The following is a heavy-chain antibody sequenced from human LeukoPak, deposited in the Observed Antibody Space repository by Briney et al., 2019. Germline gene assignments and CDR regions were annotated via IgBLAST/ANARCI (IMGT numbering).Heavy chain of an antibody. CDR2: ISDRGGST. J-gene: IGHJ4*02. Sequence: GGPLRLSCAASGFTLSSYAMRWVRHAPGEAREWVSAISDRGGSTYYADSVKGRCTISRDNSKTTLYLQMNSLRAEDTAVYYCAKSGGYCSSTSCPTPDYWGQGTLVTVSS. CDR1: GFTLSSYA. D-gene: IGHD2-2*01. CDR3: AKSGGYCSSTSCPTPDY. V-gene: IGHV3-23*01.